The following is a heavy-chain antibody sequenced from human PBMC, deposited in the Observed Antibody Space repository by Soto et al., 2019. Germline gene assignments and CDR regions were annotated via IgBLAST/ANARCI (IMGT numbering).Heavy chain of an antibody. J-gene: IGHJ4*02. CDR1: GFSLSTSGVG. CDR2: IYWDDNK. Sequence: QITLKESGPTLVKPTQTLTLTCTFSGFSLSTSGVGVGWIRQPPGKALEWLALIYWDDNKRYSPSLKSRLNITQDPSKNQVVLTMTNLDPVDTATYYCARDSSGWYGFDYWGQGTLVTVSS. V-gene: IGHV2-5*02. D-gene: IGHD6-19*01. CDR3: ARDSSGWYGFDY.